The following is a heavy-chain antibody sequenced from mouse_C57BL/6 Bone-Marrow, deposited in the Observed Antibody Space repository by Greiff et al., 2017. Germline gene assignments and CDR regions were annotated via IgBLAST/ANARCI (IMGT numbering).Heavy chain of an antibody. J-gene: IGHJ4*01. CDR3: ARSYDYDDYTMDY. CDR1: GYTFTNYW. D-gene: IGHD2-4*01. V-gene: IGHV1-64*01. Sequence: QLQQPGAELVKPGASVKLSCKASGYTFTNYWMHRVKQRPGQGLEWIGMMHPNGGSPDYNEKFKSEATLSVDKSSRTSYMELSSLTSEDSAVYYCARSYDYDDYTMDYWGQGTSVTVSS. CDR2: MHPNGGSP.